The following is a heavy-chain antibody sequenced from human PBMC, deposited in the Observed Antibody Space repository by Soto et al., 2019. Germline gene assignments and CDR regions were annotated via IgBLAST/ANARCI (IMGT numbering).Heavy chain of an antibody. J-gene: IGHJ5*02. CDR1: GFTLSSYA. V-gene: IGHV3-23*01. CDR3: AQGGVSTRNLNP. Sequence: EEQLLESGGGLVQPGGSLRLYCAASGFTLSSYAMSWVRQDPAKGLEWVSVINTNGAVTYYADSVKGRFTLSRDNSKNTLYLQMNSLRDEDTAVYSCAQGGVSTRNLNPWGQGTLVTVSS. CDR2: INTNGAVT.